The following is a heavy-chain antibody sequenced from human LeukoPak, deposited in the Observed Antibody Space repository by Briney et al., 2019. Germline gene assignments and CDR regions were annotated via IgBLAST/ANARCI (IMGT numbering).Heavy chain of an antibody. CDR2: INPKNGGT. CDR3: ARGRGVTTAGTSWFDP. Sequence: ASVKVSCKASGYTFTDYYVYWVRQAPGQGLEWMGWINPKNGGTRYAQKFQGWVTVSRDTSISTAYMELSTLKSDDTAVYYCARGRGVTTAGTSWFDPWGQGTLVNVSS. J-gene: IGHJ5*02. D-gene: IGHD6-13*01. CDR1: GYTFTDYY. V-gene: IGHV1-2*04.